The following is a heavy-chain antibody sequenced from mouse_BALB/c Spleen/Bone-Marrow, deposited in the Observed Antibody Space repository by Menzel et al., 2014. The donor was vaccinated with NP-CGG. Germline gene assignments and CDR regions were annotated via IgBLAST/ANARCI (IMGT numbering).Heavy chain of an antibody. CDR3: ARHGSSYVRFAY. D-gene: IGHD1-1*01. J-gene: IGHJ3*01. CDR1: GYTFTDYH. V-gene: IGHV1S45*01. Sequence: EVQLQQSGAELVRPGASVKISCKAFGYTFTDYHINWVKQRPGQGLDWIGYINPYNDYTNYNQKFKGKATLIVDKSSSTAYMELNSLTSEDSAVFYCARHGSSYVRFAYWGQGTLVTVSA. CDR2: INPYNDYT.